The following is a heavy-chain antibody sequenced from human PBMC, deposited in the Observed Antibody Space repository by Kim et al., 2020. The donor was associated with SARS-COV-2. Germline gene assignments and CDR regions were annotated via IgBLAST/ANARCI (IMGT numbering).Heavy chain of an antibody. V-gene: IGHV3-33*01. Sequence: GGSLRLSCAASEFTFSTYAMHWVRQAPGKGLEWVALIWYDGSNKYYADSVRGRFTISRDNSKNTLYLQMNSLRAEDTAVYYCARDYGLFTNTLGCYFDHWGQGTLVTVSS. CDR2: IWYDGSNK. CDR3: ARDYGLFTNTLGCYFDH. D-gene: IGHD3-10*01. CDR1: EFTFSTYA. J-gene: IGHJ4*02.